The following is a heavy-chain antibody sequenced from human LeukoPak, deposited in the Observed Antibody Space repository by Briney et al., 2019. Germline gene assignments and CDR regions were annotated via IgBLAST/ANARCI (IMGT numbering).Heavy chain of an antibody. CDR3: ARGIAVAGTAFDI. CDR1: GFIFSDYY. Sequence: GGSLRLSCAASGFIFSDYYMNWVRQAPGKGLEWVSSISSSSSYIYYADSVKGRFTISRDNAKNSLYLQMNSLRADDTAVYYCARGIAVAGTAFDIWGQGTMVTVSS. V-gene: IGHV3-21*01. J-gene: IGHJ3*02. D-gene: IGHD6-19*01. CDR2: ISSSSSYI.